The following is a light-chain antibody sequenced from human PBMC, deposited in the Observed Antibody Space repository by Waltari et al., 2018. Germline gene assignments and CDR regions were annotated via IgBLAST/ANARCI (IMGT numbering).Light chain of an antibody. CDR2: DAS. V-gene: IGKV3-11*01. CDR1: QSVSSY. CDR3: QQRSSWPLT. J-gene: IGKJ4*01. Sequence: EIVLTQSPDSLSLSPGERVTLSCRASQSVSSYLAWYQQKPGQAPRLLIYDASNRATGIPARFSGSGSGTGFTLTISSLEPQDFAVYYCQQRSSWPLTFGGGTKVEI.